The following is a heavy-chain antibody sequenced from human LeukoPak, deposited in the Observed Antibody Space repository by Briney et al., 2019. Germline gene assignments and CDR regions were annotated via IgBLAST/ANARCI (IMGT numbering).Heavy chain of an antibody. CDR2: ISGSVGST. V-gene: IGHV3-23*01. Sequence: GRSLRLSCAASGFTFSDFYMSWIRHAPGKGLEWVSAISGSVGSTYYAESVKVRFTISGDNSKNTLYLQMNSLRGEDTAVYYCAKCADGLFSSTSCYFDYWGQGTLVTVSS. D-gene: IGHD2-2*01. J-gene: IGHJ4*02. CDR1: GFTFSDFY. CDR3: AKCADGLFSSTSCYFDY.